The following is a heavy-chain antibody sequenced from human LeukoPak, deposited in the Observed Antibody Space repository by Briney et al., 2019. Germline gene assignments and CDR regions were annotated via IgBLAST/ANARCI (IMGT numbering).Heavy chain of an antibody. J-gene: IGHJ4*02. CDR2: IYYSGNT. CDR1: RGSISAFY. V-gene: IGHV4-59*01. D-gene: IGHD6-19*01. Sequence: SETLSLTCTASRGSISAFYWSWIRQPPGKGLEWIGYIYYSGNTAYNPSLKSRFTISLDNSTNQLSLNLTSVTAADTAFYYCARVHPAVYTTGWESLDYWGQGIMVTVSS. CDR3: ARVHPAVYTTGWESLDY.